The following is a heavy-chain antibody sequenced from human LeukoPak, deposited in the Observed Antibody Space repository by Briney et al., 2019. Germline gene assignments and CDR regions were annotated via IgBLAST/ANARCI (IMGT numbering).Heavy chain of an antibody. J-gene: IGHJ4*02. V-gene: IGHV3-23*01. CDR3: AKRLGGGSYKAFDY. D-gene: IGHD3-10*01. Sequence: GGSLRLSCAASGFSFSSYAMSWVRQAPGKGLEWVSGISSVGVITYYADSVGGRFTVSRDNPKNTLYLQLNSLRAEDTAVYYCAKRLGGGSYKAFDYWGQGTLVTVSS. CDR1: GFSFSSYA. CDR2: ISSVGVIT.